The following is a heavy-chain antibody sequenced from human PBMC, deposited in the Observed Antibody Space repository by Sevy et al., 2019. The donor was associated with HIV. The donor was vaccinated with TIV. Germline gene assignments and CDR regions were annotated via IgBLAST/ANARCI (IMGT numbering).Heavy chain of an antibody. Sequence: GGSLRLSCAASRLTFSSSSVNWVRQAPGKGLEWVSYISSSSTTIYDADSVKGRFTISRDNAKNSLYLQMNSLRDEDPAVYYCARGFMGADYYYGMDVWGQGTTVTVSS. D-gene: IGHD3-3*01. CDR1: RLTFSSSS. V-gene: IGHV3-48*02. J-gene: IGHJ6*02. CDR2: ISSSSTTI. CDR3: ARGFMGADYYYGMDV.